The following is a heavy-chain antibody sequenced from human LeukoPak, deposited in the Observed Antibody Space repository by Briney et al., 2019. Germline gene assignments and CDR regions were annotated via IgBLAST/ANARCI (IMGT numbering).Heavy chain of an antibody. Sequence: PSETLSLTCTVSGGSISSYYWSWIRQPPGKGLEWIGYIYYSGSTNYNPSLKSRVTISVDTSKNQFSLKLSSVTAADTAVYYCARRGSGYSSSWYVWAYDYWGQGTLVTVSS. D-gene: IGHD6-13*01. CDR3: ARRGSGYSSSWYVWAYDY. V-gene: IGHV4-59*12. CDR1: GGSISSYY. J-gene: IGHJ4*02. CDR2: IYYSGST.